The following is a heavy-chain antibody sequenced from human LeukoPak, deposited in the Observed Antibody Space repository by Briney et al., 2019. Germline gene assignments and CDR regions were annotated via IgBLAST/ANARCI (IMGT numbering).Heavy chain of an antibody. CDR3: ARMGPEMATIRDY. V-gene: IGHV4-34*01. CDR1: GGSFSGYY. Sequence: SETLSLTCAVYGGSFSGYYWSWIRQPPGKGLEWIGEINHSGSTNHNPSLKSRVTISVDTSENQFSLKLSSVTAADTAVYYCARMGPEMATIRDYWGQGTLVTVSS. CDR2: INHSGST. D-gene: IGHD5-24*01. J-gene: IGHJ4*02.